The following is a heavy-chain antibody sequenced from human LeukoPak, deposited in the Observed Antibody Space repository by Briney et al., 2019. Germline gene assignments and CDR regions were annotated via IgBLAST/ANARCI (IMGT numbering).Heavy chain of an antibody. Sequence: PGRSLRLSCAASGFTFSDYFFSWVRQAPGKGPEGVSYISSRGDIIHYADAVKGRFTISRGNSKNTLYLQMNSLRAEDTAVYYCARVLQGSGSYYGPSFYGMDVWGQGTTVTVSS. D-gene: IGHD3-10*02. CDR2: ISSRGDII. V-gene: IGHV3-11*04. CDR1: GFTFSDYF. J-gene: IGHJ6*02. CDR3: ARVLQGSGSYYGPSFYGMDV.